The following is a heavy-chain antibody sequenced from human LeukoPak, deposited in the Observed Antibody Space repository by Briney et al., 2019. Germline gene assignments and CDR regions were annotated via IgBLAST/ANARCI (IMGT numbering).Heavy chain of an antibody. CDR1: GDSVSGGSAG. V-gene: IGHV6-1*01. CDR2: IYYRAKRYI. D-gene: IGHD3-10*01. J-gene: IGHJ5*02. CDR3: TGGGLVRGTLHWFDP. Sequence: SPTLSLTFAISGDSVSGGSAGWNWIRQSPSRGLEWLGRIYYRAKRYIDYAISLKSRITINAKTSRNQFSLQLNSVTHDDTAVYYCTGGGLVRGTLHWFDPWGQGTLVTVSS.